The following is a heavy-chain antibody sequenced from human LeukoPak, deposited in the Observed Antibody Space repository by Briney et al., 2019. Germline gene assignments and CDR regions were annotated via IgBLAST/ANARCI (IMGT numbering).Heavy chain of an antibody. CDR2: ITSSRGDI. V-gene: IGHV3-21*01. D-gene: IGHD2-21*02. J-gene: IGHJ6*03. CDR1: GFDFSGYT. Sequence: GGSLRLSCAASGFDFSGYTMTWVRQAPGRRLEWLSAITSSRGDIYYADSAKGRFTISRDNAKNSLYLQINSLRAEDTAVYYCTRVNGDSVDADYYYYMDVWGKGTTVTVSS. CDR3: TRVNGDSVDADYYYYMDV.